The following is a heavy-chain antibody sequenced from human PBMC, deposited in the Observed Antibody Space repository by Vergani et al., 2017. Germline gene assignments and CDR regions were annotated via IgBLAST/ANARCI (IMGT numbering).Heavy chain of an antibody. V-gene: IGHV4-38-2*02. CDR1: NYSIGRVYF. CDR2: IYHSGMT. CDR3: AGHDGSVDYYHLFDS. J-gene: IGHJ4*02. D-gene: IGHD3-3*01. Sequence: VHLQESGPGLVKPSETLSLTCSVSNYSIGRVYFWGWIRRSPGKGLEYIASIYHSGMTCYNPSLKSRATISNDTFENLISLRLPSVTAADTAPYHCAGHDGSVDYYHLFDSWGQGTLVIVSS.